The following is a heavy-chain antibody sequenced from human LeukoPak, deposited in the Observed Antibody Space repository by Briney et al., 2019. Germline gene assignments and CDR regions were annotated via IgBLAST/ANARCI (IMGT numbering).Heavy chain of an antibody. CDR1: GGSISSHY. CDR3: ATVEAFYYFDY. CDR2: IYYSGST. V-gene: IGHV4-59*11. Sequence: PSETLSLTCTVSGGSISSHYWSWIQQPPGKGLEWIGYIYYSGSTNYNPSLKSLVTISVDTSKNQFSLKLSSVTAADTAVYYCATVEAFYYFDYWGQGTLVTVSS. J-gene: IGHJ4*02.